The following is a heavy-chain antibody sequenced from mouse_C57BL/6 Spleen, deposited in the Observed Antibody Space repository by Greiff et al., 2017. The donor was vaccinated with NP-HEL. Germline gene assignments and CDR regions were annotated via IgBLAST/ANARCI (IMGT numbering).Heavy chain of an antibody. D-gene: IGHD2-1*01. V-gene: IGHV1-22*01. CDR2: INPNNGGT. J-gene: IGHJ2*01. CDR3: AKGRNYEEDY. CDR1: GYTFTDYN. Sequence: EVQLQQSGPELVKPGASVKMSCKASGYTFTDYNMHWVKQSHGKSLEWIGYINPNNGGTSYNQTFTGKATLTVNKSSSTAYMELRSLTSEDSAVYYGAKGRNYEEDYWGQGTTLTVSS.